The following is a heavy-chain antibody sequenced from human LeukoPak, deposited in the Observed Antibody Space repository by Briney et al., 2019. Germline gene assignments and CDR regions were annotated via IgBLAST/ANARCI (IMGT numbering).Heavy chain of an antibody. D-gene: IGHD6-19*01. Sequence: ASVKVSCKASGYTFTSYGISWVRQAPGQGLEWMGWISAYNGNTNYAQKLQGRVTMTTDTSTSTAYMELRSLRSDDTAVYYCAXXLYSSGRYLGDYWGQGTLVTVSS. CDR1: GYTFTSYG. V-gene: IGHV1-18*01. CDR2: ISAYNGNT. J-gene: IGHJ4*02. CDR3: AXXLYSSGRYLGDY.